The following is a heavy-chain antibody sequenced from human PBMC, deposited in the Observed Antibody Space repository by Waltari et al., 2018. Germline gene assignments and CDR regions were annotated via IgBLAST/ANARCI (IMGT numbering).Heavy chain of an antibody. CDR1: GFTFSSYW. D-gene: IGHD6-13*01. CDR2: INSDGSST. Sequence: EVQLVESGGGLVQPGGSLSLSCAASGFTFSSYWLHWVRPAPGKGLVWVSRINSDGSSTSYADSVKGRFTISRDNAKNTLYLQMNSLRAEDTAVYYCASTRARIAAAGYFDYWAREPWSPSPQ. V-gene: IGHV3-74*01. J-gene: IGHJ4*02. CDR3: ASTRARIAAAGYFDY.